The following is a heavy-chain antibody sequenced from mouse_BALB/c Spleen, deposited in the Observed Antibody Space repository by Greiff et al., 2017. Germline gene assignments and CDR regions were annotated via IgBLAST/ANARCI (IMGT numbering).Heavy chain of an antibody. CDR3: TRAFDY. J-gene: IGHJ2*01. CDR1: GFTFSSYT. CDR2: ISSGGSYT. Sequence: EVKLMESGGGLVKPGGSLKLSCAASGFTFSSYTMSWVRQTPEKRLEWVATISSGGSYTYYPDSVKGRFTISRDNAKNTLYLQMSSLKSEDTAMYYCTRAFDYWGQGTTLTVSS. V-gene: IGHV5-6-4*01.